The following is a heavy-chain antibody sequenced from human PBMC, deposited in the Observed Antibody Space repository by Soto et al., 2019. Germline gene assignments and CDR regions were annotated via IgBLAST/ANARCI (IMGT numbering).Heavy chain of an antibody. J-gene: IGHJ2*01. CDR3: ARVGPPSPSVIWFFDL. Sequence: QGQLVQSGAEVKKPGSSVKVSCKASGGSFRTYASNWVRQAPGQGLEWMGGIIPMLAAPTYAQKFQGRLTITADESTPTVYMELSSLTSADTAVYYCARVGPPSPSVIWFFDLWGRGTLVTVSS. D-gene: IGHD2-21*01. CDR2: IIPMLAAP. CDR1: GGSFRTYA. V-gene: IGHV1-69*01.